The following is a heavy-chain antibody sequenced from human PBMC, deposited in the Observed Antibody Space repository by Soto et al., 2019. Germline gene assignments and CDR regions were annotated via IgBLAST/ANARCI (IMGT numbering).Heavy chain of an antibody. V-gene: IGHV3-7*05. CDR2: INRDGRKK. CDR3: ARDVSPGSSSLYLDAFDI. D-gene: IGHD6-13*01. CDR1: GFTLSAYW. Sequence: EVQLEESGGDLVQPGGSLRLSCAASGFTLSAYWMTWVRQAPGKGLEWVANINRDGRKKSYLDSVRGRFTISRDNVGKSLYLQMDSLRADDTALYYCARDVSPGSSSLYLDAFDIWGQGTRVTVSS. J-gene: IGHJ3*02.